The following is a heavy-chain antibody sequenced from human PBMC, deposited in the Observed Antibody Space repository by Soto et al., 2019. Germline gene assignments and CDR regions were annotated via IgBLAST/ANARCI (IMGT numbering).Heavy chain of an antibody. CDR1: GFSFSNYG. CDR2: IDNHGRTT. Sequence: EVQLVESGGGLIQPGGSLRLSCADSGFSFSNYGMHWVRQAPGKGLVWVSHIDNHGRTTKYADFVKGRFTISRDNAKKTVVLQMNSLRVEDTAIYYCVGGGFEDSHYYMDLWGKGTTVIVSS. V-gene: IGHV3-74*03. J-gene: IGHJ6*03. D-gene: IGHD3-16*01. CDR3: VGGGFEDSHYYMDL.